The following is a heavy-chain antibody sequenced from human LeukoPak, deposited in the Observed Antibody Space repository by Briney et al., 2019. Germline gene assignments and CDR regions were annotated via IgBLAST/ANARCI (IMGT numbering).Heavy chain of an antibody. CDR2: ISYDGSNK. D-gene: IGHD3-10*01. V-gene: IGHV3-30*18. J-gene: IGHJ4*02. Sequence: PGGSLRLSCAASGFTFSSYWMSWVRQAPGKGLEWVAVISYDGSNKYYADSVKGRFTISRDNSKNTLYLQMNSLRAEDTAVYYCAKVWAPMVRGVIKLFDYWGQGTLVTVSS. CDR3: AKVWAPMVRGVIKLFDY. CDR1: GFTFSSYW.